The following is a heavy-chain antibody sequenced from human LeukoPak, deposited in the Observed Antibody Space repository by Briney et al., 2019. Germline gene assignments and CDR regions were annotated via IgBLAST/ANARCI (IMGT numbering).Heavy chain of an antibody. J-gene: IGHJ3*02. CDR2: ISSSSSTI. CDR3: ASNYDYSVAFDI. V-gene: IGHV3-48*01. CDR1: GFTFSSYS. Sequence: GGSLRLSCAASGFTFSSYSMNWVRQAPGKGLEWVSYISSSSSTIYYADSVKGRFTISRDNAKNSLYLQMNSLRAEDTAVYYCASNYDYSVAFDIWGQGTMVTVSS. D-gene: IGHD5-12*01.